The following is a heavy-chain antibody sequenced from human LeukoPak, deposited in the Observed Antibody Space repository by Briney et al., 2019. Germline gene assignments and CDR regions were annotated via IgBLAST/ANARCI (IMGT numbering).Heavy chain of an antibody. J-gene: IGHJ4*02. CDR2: INPDGAVK. CDR3: ARDFAYSRLDS. Sequence: PGGSLRLSCAASGFTFTNAWMNWVRQAPGKGLEWVASINPDGAVKYHAHSLKGRFTISRDNAENSLYLQMNSLRAEDTALYYCARDFAYSRLDSWGQGTLVTVSS. V-gene: IGHV3-7*03. D-gene: IGHD6-13*01. CDR1: GFTFTNAW.